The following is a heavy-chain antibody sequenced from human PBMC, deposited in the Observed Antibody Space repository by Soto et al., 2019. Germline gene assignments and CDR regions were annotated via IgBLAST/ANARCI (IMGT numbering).Heavy chain of an antibody. D-gene: IGHD1-26*01. Sequence: QLQLQESGPGLVKPSETLSLTCTVSGGSISSSSYYWGWIRQPPGKGLEWIGSIYYSGSTYYNPSLKSRVTISVDTSKNQFSLKLGSVTAADTAVYYCARQDVGGTTFDFWGQGNLVTVSS. CDR3: ARQDVGGTTFDF. CDR2: IYYSGST. V-gene: IGHV4-39*01. CDR1: GGSISSSSYY. J-gene: IGHJ4*02.